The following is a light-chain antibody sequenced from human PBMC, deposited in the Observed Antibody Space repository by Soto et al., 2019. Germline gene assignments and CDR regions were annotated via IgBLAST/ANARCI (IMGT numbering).Light chain of an antibody. CDR3: KLDKTLPAFT. CDR2: VAS. V-gene: IGKV3-15*01. Sequence: EIVMTQSPATLSVSPGGRATLSCRASQSVGTNLAWYQQKPGQTPRLLIYVASTRATGIPPTFSGSGSGTEITLTVGSLQSENFGVYYCKLDKTLPAFTFGPGTKGALK. CDR1: QSVGTN. J-gene: IGKJ3*01.